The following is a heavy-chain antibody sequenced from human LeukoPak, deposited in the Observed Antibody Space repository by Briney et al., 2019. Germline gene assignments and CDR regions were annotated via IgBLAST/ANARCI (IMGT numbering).Heavy chain of an antibody. D-gene: IGHD3-22*01. V-gene: IGHV3-7*01. CDR3: ARDRYYYDSSGYYPYY. CDR1: GFTFSTYW. J-gene: IGHJ4*02. CDR2: IKSDGSDK. Sequence: PGGSLRLSCAASGFTFSTYWMSWVRQAPGKGLEWVAQIKSDGSDKYYVDSVKGRFAISRDNAKNSLYLQMNSLRAEDTAVYYCARDRYYYDSSGYYPYYWGQGTLVTVSS.